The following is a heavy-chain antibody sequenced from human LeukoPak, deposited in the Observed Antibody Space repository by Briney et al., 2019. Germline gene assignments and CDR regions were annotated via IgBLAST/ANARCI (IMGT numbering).Heavy chain of an antibody. CDR1: GGSVTSTNW. Sequence: PSETLSLTCGVSGGSVTSTNWWTWVRQPPGKGLEWIGVVHLDGRTNYNPSLESRLTISVDLSENHISLKLTSVTAADTAVYYCAREGGFFRPLDYSGQGTLVTVSS. CDR2: VHLDGRT. CDR3: AREGGFFRPLDY. J-gene: IGHJ4*02. D-gene: IGHD3-3*01. V-gene: IGHV4-4*02.